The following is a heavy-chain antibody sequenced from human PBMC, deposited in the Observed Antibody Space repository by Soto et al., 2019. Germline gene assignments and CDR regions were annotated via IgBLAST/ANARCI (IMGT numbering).Heavy chain of an antibody. Sequence: SETLSLTCTVSGGSIRSSSYYWGWIRQPPEKGLEWIGSIYFSGTTYFNPSLKSRLTMSVDTSRNQFSLKLSSVTAADTAMYYCARGDFGSGSYYNPTPTWFAPWGQGNMVTVSS. CDR2: IYFSGTT. CDR1: GGSIRSSSYY. D-gene: IGHD3-10*01. V-gene: IGHV4-39*01. J-gene: IGHJ5*02. CDR3: ARGDFGSGSYYNPTPTWFAP.